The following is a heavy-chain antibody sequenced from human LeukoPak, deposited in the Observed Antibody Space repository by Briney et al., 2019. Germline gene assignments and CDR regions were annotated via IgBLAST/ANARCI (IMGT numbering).Heavy chain of an antibody. V-gene: IGHV3-74*01. CDR3: ARVRDDNTYFDC. CDR2: INSDGSRT. D-gene: IGHD3-10*01. CDR1: GFTFSSYW. Sequence: PGGSLILSCAASGFTFSSYWMHWVRQAPGKGLMWVSRINSDGSRTTYADSVRGRFTISRDNAKSTLYLQMNSLRAEDTAVYYCARVRDDNTYFDCWGQGTLLTLSS. J-gene: IGHJ4*02.